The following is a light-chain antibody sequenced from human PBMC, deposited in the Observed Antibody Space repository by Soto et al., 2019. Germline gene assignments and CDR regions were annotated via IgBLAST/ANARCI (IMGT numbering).Light chain of an antibody. CDR1: QSFRGL. J-gene: IGKJ5*01. V-gene: IGKV3-11*01. CDR3: QQCHMWTIT. Sequence: EVVLTQSPVTLSLSPGERATLSCRASQSFRGLLAWYQQKPGQAPSVLIYDAYNRATGIPPRFSGSGSGTDFTLTISSLQTEDSAVYYCQQCHMWTITFGQGTRLEIK. CDR2: DAY.